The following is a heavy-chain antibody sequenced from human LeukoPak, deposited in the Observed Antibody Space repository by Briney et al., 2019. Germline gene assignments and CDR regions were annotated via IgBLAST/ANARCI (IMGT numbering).Heavy chain of an antibody. V-gene: IGHV3-66*01. CDR2: IYRGGST. CDR1: GFTVSSHY. J-gene: IGHJ5*02. Sequence: PGGSLRLSCAASGFTVSSHYMSWVRQAPGKGPEWVSVIYRGGSTYYADSVKGRFTISRDNSKNTLYLQMNSLRAEDTAVYYCASCVTVTTCSWFDPWGQGTLVTVSS. D-gene: IGHD4-17*01. CDR3: ASCVTVTTCSWFDP.